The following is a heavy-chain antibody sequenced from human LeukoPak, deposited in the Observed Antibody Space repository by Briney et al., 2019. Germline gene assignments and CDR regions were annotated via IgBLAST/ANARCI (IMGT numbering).Heavy chain of an antibody. CDR3: GRAGTKWYDN. V-gene: IGHV3-7*01. CDR1: GFTFSSYW. J-gene: IGHJ5*02. D-gene: IGHD2-8*01. Sequence: GGSLSLSCAASGFTFSSYWMNWVRQAPGKGPEWVGNIKQDGSEKHYVDSVEGRFTISRDNAKNSLYLQMNSLRAEDTAVYYCGRAGTKWYDNWGQGTLVTVSS. CDR2: IKQDGSEK.